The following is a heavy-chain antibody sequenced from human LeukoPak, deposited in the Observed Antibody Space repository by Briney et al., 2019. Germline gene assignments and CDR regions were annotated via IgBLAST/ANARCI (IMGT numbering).Heavy chain of an antibody. CDR1: GFTFSDYY. V-gene: IGHV3-11*04. Sequence: GGSLRLSCAASGFTFSDYYMSWIRQAPGKGLEWVSYISFSGSTIYYADSVKGRFTISRDNAKNSLYLQMNSLRAEDTAVYYCARDPSAYYYGNFDYWGQGTLVTVSS. CDR3: ARDPSAYYYGNFDY. CDR2: ISFSGSTI. D-gene: IGHD3-10*01. J-gene: IGHJ4*02.